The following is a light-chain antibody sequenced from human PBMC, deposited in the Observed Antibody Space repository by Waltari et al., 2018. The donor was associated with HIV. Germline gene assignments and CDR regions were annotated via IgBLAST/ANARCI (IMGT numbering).Light chain of an antibody. CDR3: QVWDGRGDPVI. CDR2: DDR. CDR1: NIAANTS. J-gene: IGLJ2*01. Sequence: SYVLTQPPSVSVAPGQTARITCGGNNIAANTSVHWYRLNPGQAPVVVIYDDRDRPSGIPDRFSGSSSGDTATLTISRAEAGDEADYYCQVWDGRGDPVIFGGGTKLAVV. V-gene: IGLV3-21*02.